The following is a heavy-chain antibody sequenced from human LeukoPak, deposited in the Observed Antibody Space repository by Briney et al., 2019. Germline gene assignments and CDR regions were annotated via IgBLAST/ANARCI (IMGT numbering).Heavy chain of an antibody. CDR2: IKSKTDGGTT. CDR1: GFTFSNAW. J-gene: IGHJ4*02. Sequence: PGGSLRLSCAASGFTFSNAWMSWVRQAPGKGPEWVGRIKSKTDGGTTDYAAPVKGRFTISRDDSKNTLYLQMNSLKTEDTAVYYCTLRQGITFGGVIVTRFDYWGQGTLVAVSS. D-gene: IGHD3-16*02. V-gene: IGHV3-15*01. CDR3: TLRQGITFGGVIVTRFDY.